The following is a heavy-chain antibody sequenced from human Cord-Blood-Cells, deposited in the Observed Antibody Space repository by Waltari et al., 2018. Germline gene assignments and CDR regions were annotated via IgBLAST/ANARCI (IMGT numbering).Heavy chain of an antibody. Sequence: EVQLVESGGGLVQPGGSLRLSCADSGFYFRSYWLSWVRQAPGKGLEWVANIKQDGSEKCYVDSVKGRFTITRDNAKNSLYRQMNSLRAEDTAVYYCAREGVVGGGFDYWGQGTLVTVSS. CDR2: IKQDGSEK. D-gene: IGHD3-16*01. J-gene: IGHJ4*02. V-gene: IGHV3-7*01. CDR1: GFYFRSYW. CDR3: AREGVVGGGFDY.